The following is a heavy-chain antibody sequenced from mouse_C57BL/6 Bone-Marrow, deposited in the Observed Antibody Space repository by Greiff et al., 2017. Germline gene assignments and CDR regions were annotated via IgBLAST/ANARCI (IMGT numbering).Heavy chain of an antibody. CDR3: ASTPLYHGNSFWYFGV. CDR2: IYPGSGST. J-gene: IGHJ1*03. D-gene: IGHD2-1*01. Sequence: QVQLQQPGAELVKPGASVKMSCKASGYTFTSYWITWVKQRPGQGLEWIGDIYPGSGSTNYNEKFKSKATLTVDTSSSTAYMQLSSLTSEDSAVYYCASTPLYHGNSFWYFGVWGTGTTVTVSS. CDR1: GYTFTSYW. V-gene: IGHV1-55*01.